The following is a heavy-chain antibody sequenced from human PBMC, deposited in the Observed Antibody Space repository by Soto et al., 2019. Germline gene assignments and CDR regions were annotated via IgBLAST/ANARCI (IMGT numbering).Heavy chain of an antibody. V-gene: IGHV4-59*01. CDR3: ARVKGSGYLDY. J-gene: IGHJ4*02. D-gene: IGHD2-15*01. CDR2: IYCSGST. CDR1: GGSISSYY. Sequence: PSETLSLTCTVSGGSISSYYWSWIRQPPGKGLEWIGYIYCSGSTNYNPSLKSRVTISVDTSKNQFSLKLSSVTAADTAVYYCARVKGSGYLDYWGQGTLVTVSS.